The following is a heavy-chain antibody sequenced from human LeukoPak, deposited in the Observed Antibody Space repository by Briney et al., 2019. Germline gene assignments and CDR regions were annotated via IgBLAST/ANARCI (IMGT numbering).Heavy chain of an antibody. CDR2: ISGSGGST. J-gene: IGHJ4*02. V-gene: IGHV3-23*01. CDR3: GKAPAGGASIDY. CDR1: GFTFSSYA. D-gene: IGHD3-10*01. Sequence: GGSLRLSCAASGFTFSSYAMSWVRQAPGKGLEWVSAISGSGGSTYYADSVKGRFTISRDNSKNTLYLQINSLRAEDTAVYYCGKAPAGGASIDYWGQGTLVTVSS.